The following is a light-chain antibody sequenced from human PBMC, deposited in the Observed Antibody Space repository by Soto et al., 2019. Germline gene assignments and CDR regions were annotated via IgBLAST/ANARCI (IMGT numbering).Light chain of an antibody. CDR1: NIGSES. V-gene: IGLV3-21*02. Sequence: SYELTRPPSVSVAPGQTARITCGGNNIGSESVHWYQQKPGQAPVVVVYDDRDRPSGIPERFSGSNSGNTATLTISRVEAGDEADYYCQVWDRSIDQVIFGGGTKLTVL. CDR3: QVWDRSIDQVI. CDR2: DDR. J-gene: IGLJ2*01.